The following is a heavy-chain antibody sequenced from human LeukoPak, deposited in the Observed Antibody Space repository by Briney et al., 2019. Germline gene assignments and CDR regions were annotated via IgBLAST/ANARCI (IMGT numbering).Heavy chain of an antibody. D-gene: IGHD6-25*01. CDR1: GSTFSNYV. CDR2: GTDGST. V-gene: IGHV3-23*01. J-gene: IGHJ6*02. Sequence: HPGGSLRLSCAASGSTFSNYVMSWVRQAPGKGLEWVSAGTDGSTYYADSVKGRFTISRDNSKNTLYLQMNSLRAEDTAVYYCARHRAEYYYGMDVWGQGTTVTVSS. CDR3: ARHRAEYYYGMDV.